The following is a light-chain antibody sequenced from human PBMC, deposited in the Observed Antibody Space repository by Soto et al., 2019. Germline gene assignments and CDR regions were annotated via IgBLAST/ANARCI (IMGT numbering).Light chain of an antibody. J-gene: IGKJ1*01. CDR1: QSISSW. CDR2: KAS. V-gene: IGKV1-5*03. Sequence: DIQMTQSPSTLSASVGDRVTITCRASQSISSWLAWYQQKPGKAPKLLIYKASNLESGVPSRFSGSGSGTEFTLTISSLQPDDFATDDCQQYNSYSAFGQGTKVDIK. CDR3: QQYNSYSA.